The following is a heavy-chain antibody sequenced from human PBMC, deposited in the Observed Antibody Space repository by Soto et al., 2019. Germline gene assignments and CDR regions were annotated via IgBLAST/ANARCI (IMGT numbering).Heavy chain of an antibody. CDR1: GYTFTSYG. V-gene: IGHV1-18*01. Sequence: ASVKVSCKASGYTFTSYGISWVRQAPGQGLEWMGWISAYNGNTNYAQKLQGRVTMTTDTSTSTAYMELRSLRSDDTAVYYCARGCSGGSCYDAFDIWGQGTMVTVSS. CDR3: ARGCSGGSCYDAFDI. J-gene: IGHJ3*02. D-gene: IGHD2-15*01. CDR2: ISAYNGNT.